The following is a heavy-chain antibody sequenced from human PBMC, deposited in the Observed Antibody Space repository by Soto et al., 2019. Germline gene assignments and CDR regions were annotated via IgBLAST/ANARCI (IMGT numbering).Heavy chain of an antibody. V-gene: IGHV1-2*02. CDR1: GYTFTGYY. J-gene: IGHJ4*02. CDR3: GRGRSGELVIFY. CDR2: ISPQTGGT. Sequence: ASVKVSRKGSGYTFTGYYIHWVRQTPGQGPAWMGEISPQTGGTKHAQKYQGRVTMTRDTSITTVYMALSNLSPDETAVYYCGRGRSGELVIFYWGQGTLVTVSS. D-gene: IGHD6-6*01.